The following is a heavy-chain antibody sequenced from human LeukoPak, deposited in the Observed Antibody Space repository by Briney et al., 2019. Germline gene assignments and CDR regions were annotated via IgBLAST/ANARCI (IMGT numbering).Heavy chain of an antibody. V-gene: IGHV4-4*07. CDR1: GASVSTYY. D-gene: IGHD1-26*01. CDR3: ALESIGVGSSLL. Sequence: SETLSLTCTVSGASVSTYYWSWIRQSAGKGLEWIGHISTTASTTYNPSLKSRVTVSVDTSKNQFSLKLSSVTAADRAVYHCALESIGVGSSLLWAQKPLVTVSS. CDR2: ISTTAST. J-gene: IGHJ4*02.